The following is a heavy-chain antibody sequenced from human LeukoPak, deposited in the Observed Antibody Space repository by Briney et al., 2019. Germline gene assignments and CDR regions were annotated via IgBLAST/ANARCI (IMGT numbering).Heavy chain of an antibody. J-gene: IGHJ4*02. D-gene: IGHD6-13*01. Sequence: GGSLRLSCAASGFTFRNSAMNWVRQAPGKGLQWISYISSSGSIIYYAGSVKGRFTTSRDNAKNSLYLQMNSLRAEDTALYYCAKDISAAVFYYFDYWGQGTLATVSS. CDR3: AKDISAAVFYYFDY. CDR1: GFTFRNSA. V-gene: IGHV3-48*03. CDR2: ISSSGSII.